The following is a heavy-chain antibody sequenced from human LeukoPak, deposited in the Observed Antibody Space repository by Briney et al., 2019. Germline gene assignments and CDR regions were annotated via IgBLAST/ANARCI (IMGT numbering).Heavy chain of an antibody. Sequence: PSETLSLTCTVSGGSISSYYWSWIRQPPGKGLEWIGYIYYSGSTNYNPSLKSRVTISVDTSKNQFSLKLSSVTAADTAVYYCARHRAYCGGDCYSFDSWGQGTLVTVSS. CDR2: IYYSGST. J-gene: IGHJ4*02. CDR1: GGSISSYY. CDR3: ARHRAYCGGDCYSFDS. D-gene: IGHD2-21*02. V-gene: IGHV4-59*08.